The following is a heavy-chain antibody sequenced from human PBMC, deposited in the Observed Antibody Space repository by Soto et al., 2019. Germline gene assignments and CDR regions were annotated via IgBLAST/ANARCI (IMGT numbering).Heavy chain of an antibody. J-gene: IGHJ4*02. CDR2: IYYSGST. CDR1: GGSISSGGYY. V-gene: IGHV4-31*03. Sequence: SETLSLTCTVSGGSISSGGYYWSWIRQHPGKGLEWIGYIYYSGSTYYNPSLKSRVTISVDTSKNQFSLKLSSVTAADTAVYYCARFMGKGGVIASYYFDYWGQGTLVTVSS. CDR3: ARFMGKGGVIASYYFDY. D-gene: IGHD3-16*02.